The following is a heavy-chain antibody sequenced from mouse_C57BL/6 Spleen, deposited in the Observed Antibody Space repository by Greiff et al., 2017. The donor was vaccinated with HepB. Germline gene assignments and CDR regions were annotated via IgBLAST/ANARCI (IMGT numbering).Heavy chain of an antibody. Sequence: VKLMESGPGLVQPSQSLSITCTVSGFSFTSYGVHWVRQSPGKGLEWLGVIWSGGSTDYNAAFISRLSISKDNSKSQVFFKMNSLQADDTAIYYCARKMKGNYGYFDVWGTGTTVTVSS. CDR2: IWSGGST. J-gene: IGHJ1*03. CDR1: GFSFTSYG. V-gene: IGHV2-2*01. D-gene: IGHD2-1*01. CDR3: ARKMKGNYGYFDV.